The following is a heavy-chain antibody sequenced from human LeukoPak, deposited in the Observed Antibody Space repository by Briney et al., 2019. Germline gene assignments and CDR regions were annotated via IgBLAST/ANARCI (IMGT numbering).Heavy chain of an antibody. CDR2: ISAYNGNT. Sequence: AASVKVSCKASGYTFTSYGISWVRQAPGQGLEWMGWISAYNGNTNYAQKLQGRVTMTTDTSTSTAYMELRSLRSDDTAVYYCARDKAWYYDFWSVDYWGQGTLVTVSS. CDR3: ARDKAWYYDFWSVDY. D-gene: IGHD3-3*01. CDR1: GYTFTSYG. V-gene: IGHV1-18*01. J-gene: IGHJ4*02.